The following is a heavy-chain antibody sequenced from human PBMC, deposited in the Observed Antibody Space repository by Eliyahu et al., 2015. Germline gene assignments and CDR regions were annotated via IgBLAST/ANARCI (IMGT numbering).Heavy chain of an antibody. CDR3: ARDWDTMVRGVINY. J-gene: IGHJ4*02. V-gene: IGHV3-21*01. CDR1: GFTFSSYS. CDR2: ICISSSYI. Sequence: EVQLVESGGGLVKPGGSLRLSCAASGFTFSSYSMNWVRQAPGKGLEWVSSICISSSYIYYADSVKGRFTISRDNAKNSLYLQMNSLRAEDTAVYYCARDWDTMVRGVINYWGQGTLVTVSS. D-gene: IGHD3-10*01.